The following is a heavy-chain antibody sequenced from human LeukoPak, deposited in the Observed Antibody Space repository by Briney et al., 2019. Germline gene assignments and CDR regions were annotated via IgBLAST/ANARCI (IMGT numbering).Heavy chain of an antibody. CDR2: IIPIFGTA. CDR1: GGTFSSYA. CDR3: ARRAITFGGVIVFHYFDY. Sequence: SVKVSCKASGGTFSSYAISWVRQAPGQGLEWMGGIIPIFGTANYAQKFQGRVTITADKSTSTAYMELSSLRSEDTAVYYCARRAITFGGVIVFHYFDYWGQGTLVTVSS. V-gene: IGHV1-69*06. D-gene: IGHD3-16*02. J-gene: IGHJ4*02.